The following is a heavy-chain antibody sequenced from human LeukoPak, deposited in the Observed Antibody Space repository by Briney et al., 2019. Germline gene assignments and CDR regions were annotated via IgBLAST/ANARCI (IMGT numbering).Heavy chain of an antibody. V-gene: IGHV3-53*01. CDR3: VRALAAGSY. D-gene: IGHD6-13*01. J-gene: IGHJ4*02. Sequence: GGSLRLSCVASGFTVSRNYMSWVRQAPGKGLEWVSVIYSGGDPYYADSVKGRFTISRDNAKNSLYLQMNSLRAEDTAVYYCVRALAAGSYWGRGALVTVSS. CDR2: IYSGGDP. CDR1: GFTVSRNY.